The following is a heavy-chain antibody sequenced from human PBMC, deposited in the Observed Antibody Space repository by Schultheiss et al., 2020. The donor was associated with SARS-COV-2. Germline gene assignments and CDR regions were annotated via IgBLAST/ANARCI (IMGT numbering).Heavy chain of an antibody. CDR3: ARLEGRRFGELELRGYYYGMDV. D-gene: IGHD1-7*01. CDR1: GGSISSYY. CDR2: IYYSGST. Sequence: SQTLSLTCTVSGGSISSYYWSWIRQPPGKGLEWIGYIYYSGSTNYNPSLKSRVTISVDTSKNQFSLKLSSVTAADTAVYYCARLEGRRFGELELRGYYYGMDVWGQGTTVTVSS. V-gene: IGHV4-59*01. J-gene: IGHJ6*02.